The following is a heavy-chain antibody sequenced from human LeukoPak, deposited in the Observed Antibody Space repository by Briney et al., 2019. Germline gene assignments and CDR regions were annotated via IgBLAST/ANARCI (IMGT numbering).Heavy chain of an antibody. CDR2: ISSSSSTI. Sequence: PGGSLRLSCVASGFTFSSYEMNWVRQAPGKGLEWVSYISSSSSTIYYADSVKGRFTISRDNAKNSLYLQMNSLRAEDTAIYYCAKSASRGLYYFDYWGQGTVVTVSS. V-gene: IGHV3-48*03. J-gene: IGHJ4*02. D-gene: IGHD6-19*01. CDR1: GFTFSSYE. CDR3: AKSASRGLYYFDY.